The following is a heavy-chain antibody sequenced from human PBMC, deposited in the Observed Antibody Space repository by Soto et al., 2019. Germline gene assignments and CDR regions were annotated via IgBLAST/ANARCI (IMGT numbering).Heavy chain of an antibody. CDR3: ARWAYLAVACSYYYYGMDV. CDR1: GGTFISYA. D-gene: IGHD6-19*01. V-gene: IGHV1-69*13. J-gene: IGHJ6*02. CDR2: VIPIFGKA. Sequence: SVKVSCKASGGTFISYAISWVRQAPGQGLDWMGGVIPIFGKANYAQKSQGRVTSTSDEFTKKAFMELSSLKSEDRAGYYFARWAYLAVACSYYYYGMDVGGQGPRVTVSS.